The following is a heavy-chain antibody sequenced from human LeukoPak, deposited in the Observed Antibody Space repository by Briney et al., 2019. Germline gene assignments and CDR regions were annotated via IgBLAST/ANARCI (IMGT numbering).Heavy chain of an antibody. CDR1: GFTFSSYS. D-gene: IGHD3-22*01. V-gene: IGHV3-21*01. CDR3: ARDGPYDSVPTGAFDI. CDR2: ISSSSSYI. J-gene: IGHJ3*02. Sequence: PGGSLRLSCAASGFTFSSYSMNWVRQAPGKGLEWVSSISSSSSYIYYADSVKGRFTISRDNAKNSLYLQMNSLRAEDTAVYYCARDGPYDSVPTGAFDIWGQGTMVTVSS.